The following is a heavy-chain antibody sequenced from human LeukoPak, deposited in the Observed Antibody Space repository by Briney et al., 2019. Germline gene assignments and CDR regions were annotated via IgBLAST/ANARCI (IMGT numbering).Heavy chain of an antibody. J-gene: IGHJ4*02. CDR3: ARGPNVVVPAARAYNYFGY. D-gene: IGHD2-2*01. CDR1: DSSISSYY. Sequence: PSETLSLTCTVTDSSISSYYWSWIRQPPGKGMEWIGYIHYSGSTNYNPSLKSRVTISVDTSKNQFSLKLSAVTAADTAVYYCARGPNVVVPAARAYNYFGYWGQGTLVTVSS. V-gene: IGHV4-59*01. CDR2: IHYSGST.